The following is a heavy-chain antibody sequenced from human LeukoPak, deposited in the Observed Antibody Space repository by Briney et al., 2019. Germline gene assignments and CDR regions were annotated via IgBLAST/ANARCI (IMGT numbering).Heavy chain of an antibody. CDR1: GFSFSTYA. Sequence: PGRSLRLSCAASGFSFSTYAMHWVRQAPGKGLEWVALIWHDASHTFYTDSVKGRFTISRDNSKNTVYLQMNSLGGEDMAVYYCARVGGSGWDRGLNWMDPWGQGTLVTVSS. V-gene: IGHV3-33*01. CDR3: ARVGGSGWDRGLNWMDP. J-gene: IGHJ5*02. CDR2: IWHDASHT. D-gene: IGHD6-19*01.